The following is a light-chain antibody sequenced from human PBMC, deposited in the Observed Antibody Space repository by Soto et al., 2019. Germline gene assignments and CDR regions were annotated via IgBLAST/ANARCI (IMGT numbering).Light chain of an antibody. CDR2: QVS. CDR3: MQGSSWPYT. V-gene: IGKV2-30*01. CDR1: QRPVYGDGNTY. J-gene: IGKJ2*01. Sequence: DVVLTQSPLSLAVTVGQPASISCRSIQRPVYGDGNTYLNWFLQRPGQSPRRLIYQVSDRASGVADRFSGSGSGTDFTLKSSRVEAEDVGVYYCMQGSSWPYTFGQGNKLEIK.